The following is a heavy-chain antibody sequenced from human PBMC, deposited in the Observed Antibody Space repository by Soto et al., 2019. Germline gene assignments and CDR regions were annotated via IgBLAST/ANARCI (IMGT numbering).Heavy chain of an antibody. D-gene: IGHD3-3*01. J-gene: IGHJ4*02. CDR3: TTVKEYYDFWSGLADYYFDY. V-gene: IGHV3-15*07. CDR1: GFTFSNAW. CDR2: IKSKTDGGTT. Sequence: GGSLRLSCAASGFTFSNAWMNWVRQAPGKGLEWVGRIKSKTDGGTTDYAAPVKGRFTISREDSKNTLYLQMNSLKTEDTAVYYCTTVKEYYDFWSGLADYYFDYWGQGTLVTVSS.